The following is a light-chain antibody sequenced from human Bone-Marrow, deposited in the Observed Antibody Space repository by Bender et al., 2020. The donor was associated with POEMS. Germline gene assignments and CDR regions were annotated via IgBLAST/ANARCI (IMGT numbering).Light chain of an antibody. CDR3: SAWDESLGGWV. CDR1: SSNIGNHG. CDR2: YDD. Sequence: QSVVTQPPSLSEAPRQRVTISCSGSSSNIGNHGVNWYQQLPGEAPKLLIYYDDLLTPGVSDRFSASKSGTSAALAIRERQTGDEAIYYCSAWDESLGGWVVGGGTKLTVL. J-gene: IGLJ3*02. V-gene: IGLV1-36*01.